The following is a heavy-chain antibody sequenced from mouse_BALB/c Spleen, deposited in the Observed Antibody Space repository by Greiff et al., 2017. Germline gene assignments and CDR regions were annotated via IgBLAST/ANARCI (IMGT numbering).Heavy chain of an antibody. V-gene: IGHV2-9*02. Sequence: VKLMESGPGLVAPSQSLSITCTVSGFSLTSYGVHWVRQPPGKGLEWLGVIWAGGSTNYNSALMSRLSISKDNSKSQVFLKMNSLQTDDTAMYYCARDDGYPYYFDYWGQGTTLTVSS. D-gene: IGHD2-3*01. J-gene: IGHJ2*01. CDR1: GFSLTSYG. CDR2: IWAGGST. CDR3: ARDDGYPYYFDY.